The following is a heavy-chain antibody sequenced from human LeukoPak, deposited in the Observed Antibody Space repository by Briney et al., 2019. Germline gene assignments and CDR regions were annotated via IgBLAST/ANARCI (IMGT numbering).Heavy chain of an antibody. V-gene: IGHV3-72*01. Sequence: GGSLRLSCAASGFTFSDHYIDWVRQAPGKGLEWVGRSRDKGNRYTTAYAASVRGRFTISRDNSKNTLYLQMNSLRAEDTAVYYCATAKWIQLSQFDYWGQGTLVTVSS. D-gene: IGHD5-18*01. CDR1: GFTFSDHY. CDR3: ATAKWIQLSQFDY. J-gene: IGHJ4*02. CDR2: SRDKGNRYTT.